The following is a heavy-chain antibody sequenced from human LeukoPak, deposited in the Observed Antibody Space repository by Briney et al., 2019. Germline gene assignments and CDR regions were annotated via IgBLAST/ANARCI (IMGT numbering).Heavy chain of an antibody. V-gene: IGHV3-23*01. CDR3: AKLGYGIVRATKYFQH. J-gene: IGHJ1*01. D-gene: IGHD1-26*01. Sequence: GGSLRLSCAASGFTFSSYAMSWVRQAPGKGLEWVSAISGSGGSTYYADSVKGRFTISRDNSKNTLYLQMNSLRAEDTAVYYCAKLGYGIVRATKYFQHWGQGTLVTVSS. CDR1: GFTFSSYA. CDR2: ISGSGGST.